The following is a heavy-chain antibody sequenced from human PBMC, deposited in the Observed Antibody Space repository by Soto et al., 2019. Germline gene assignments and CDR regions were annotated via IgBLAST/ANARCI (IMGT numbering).Heavy chain of an antibody. CDR2: IYHSGST. CDR1: GYSISSGYY. D-gene: IGHD2-15*01. J-gene: IGHJ6*02. V-gene: IGHV4-38-2*01. CDR3: AREVRGDCSGGSCYSRVGGYYYYGMDV. Sequence: SETLSLTCAVSGYSISSGYYWGWIRQPPGKGLEWIGSIYHSGSTYYNPSLKSRVTISVDTSKNQFSLKLSSVTAADTAVYYCAREVRGDCSGGSCYSRVGGYYYYGMDVWGQGTTVTVYS.